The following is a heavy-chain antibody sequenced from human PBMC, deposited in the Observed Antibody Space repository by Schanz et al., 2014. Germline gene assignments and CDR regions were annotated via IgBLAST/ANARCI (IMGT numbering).Heavy chain of an antibody. D-gene: IGHD1-1*01. J-gene: IGHJ4*02. Sequence: DVQLLESGGTLVRPGGSLRLSCAASGFTFSSYAMSWVRQAPGKGLEWVSTIGTSGGTNYAESVKGRFTISRDNSKNTLYLQMNSLRAEDTAVYFCAKIERNEDWGQGTLVTVSS. V-gene: IGHV3-23*01. CDR3: AKIERNED. CDR1: GFTFSSYA. CDR2: IGTSGGT.